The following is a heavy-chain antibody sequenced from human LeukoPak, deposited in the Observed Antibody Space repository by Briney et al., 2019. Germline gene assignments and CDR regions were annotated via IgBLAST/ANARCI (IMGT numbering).Heavy chain of an antibody. J-gene: IGHJ4*02. V-gene: IGHV3-48*01. CDR3: ARASITIFGVITD. Sequence: GGSLRLSCAASGFTFNNYAMNWVRQAPGKGLEWVSYISSSSSTIYYADSVKGRFTISRDNAKNSLYLQMNSLRAEDTAVYYCARASITIFGVITDWGQGTLVTVSS. CDR1: GFTFNNYA. D-gene: IGHD3-3*01. CDR2: ISSSSSTI.